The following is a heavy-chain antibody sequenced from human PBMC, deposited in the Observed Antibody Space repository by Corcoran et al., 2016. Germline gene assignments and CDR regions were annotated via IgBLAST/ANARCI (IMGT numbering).Heavy chain of an antibody. J-gene: IGHJ4*02. Sequence: QVTLKESGPVLVKPTETLTLTCTVSGFSLSNARMGVSWIRQPPGKALEWLAHIFSNDEKSYSTSLKSRLTISKDTSKSQVVLTMTNMDPVDTATYSCARYTTGPFDYWGQGTLVTVSS. CDR1: GFSLSNARMG. CDR2: IFSNDEK. CDR3: ARYTTGPFDY. V-gene: IGHV2-26*01.